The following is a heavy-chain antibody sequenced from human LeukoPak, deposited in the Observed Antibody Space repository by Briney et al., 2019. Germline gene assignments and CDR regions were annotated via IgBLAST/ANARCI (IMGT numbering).Heavy chain of an antibody. J-gene: IGHJ3*02. V-gene: IGHV4-39*01. D-gene: IGHD3-22*01. Sequence: SETLSLTCTVSGGSISSSSYYWGWIRQPPGKGLEWIGSISYSGSTLYNPSLKSRVTISVDTPKNQFSLKLSSVTAADTAVYYCARLLAITMIVPDAFDIWGQGTMVTVSS. CDR2: ISYSGST. CDR3: ARLLAITMIVPDAFDI. CDR1: GGSISSSSYY.